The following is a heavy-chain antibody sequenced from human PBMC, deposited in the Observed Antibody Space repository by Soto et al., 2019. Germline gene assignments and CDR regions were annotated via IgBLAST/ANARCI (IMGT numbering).Heavy chain of an antibody. V-gene: IGHV3-30*01. Sequence: PGGSLRLSCAASGFTFSDYAMHWVRQAPGKGLEWVAVISYDGNNKYYADSVKGRFTISRDNSKNTVILQMNSLRGEDTAVYYCAREVYGLDVWGQGTAVTVSS. CDR2: ISYDGNNK. CDR3: AREVYGLDV. J-gene: IGHJ6*02. CDR1: GFTFSDYA.